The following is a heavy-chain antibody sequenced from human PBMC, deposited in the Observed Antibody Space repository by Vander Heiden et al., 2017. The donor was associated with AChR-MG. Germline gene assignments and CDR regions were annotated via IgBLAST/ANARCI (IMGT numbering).Heavy chain of an antibody. CDR1: GYTFTSYG. D-gene: IGHD1-1*01. Sequence: QVQLVQSGAEVKKPGASVKVSCKASGYTFTSYGISWVRQAPGQGLEWMGWISAYNGNTNYAKKLQGRVTMTTDTSTSTAYRELRSLRSEETAVYYCARDPGYNWNDANYYYMDVWGKGTTVTVSS. CDR3: ARDPGYNWNDANYYYMDV. V-gene: IGHV1-18*01. CDR2: ISAYNGNT. J-gene: IGHJ6*03.